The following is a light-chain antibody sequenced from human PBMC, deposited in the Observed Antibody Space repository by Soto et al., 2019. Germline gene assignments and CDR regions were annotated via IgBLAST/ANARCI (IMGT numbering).Light chain of an antibody. J-gene: IGKJ4*01. Sequence: DIQMTQSPSSVSASVGDRVTITCRASQGISNWLAWYQQKPGKAPKLLIYAASSLQSGVPSRFSGSGFGTDFTLTISNLQPEDFATYYCQQANSFPLTFGGGTKVELK. V-gene: IGKV1-12*01. CDR3: QQANSFPLT. CDR2: AAS. CDR1: QGISNW.